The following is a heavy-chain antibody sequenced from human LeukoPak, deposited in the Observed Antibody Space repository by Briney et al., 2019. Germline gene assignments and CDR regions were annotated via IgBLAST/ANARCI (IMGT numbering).Heavy chain of an antibody. D-gene: IGHD1-26*01. CDR2: ISGSGGST. CDR1: GFTFSSYA. J-gene: IGHJ4*02. Sequence: GGSLRLSCAASGFTFSSYAMSWVRQAPGKGLEWDSAISGSGGSTYYADSVKGRFTISRDNSKNTLYLQMNSLRAEDTAVYYCAKSSGSYPFALFDYWGQGTLFTVSS. CDR3: AKSSGSYPFALFDY. V-gene: IGHV3-23*01.